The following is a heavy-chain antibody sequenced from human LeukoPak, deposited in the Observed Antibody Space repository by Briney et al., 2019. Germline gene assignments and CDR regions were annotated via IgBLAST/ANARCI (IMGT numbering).Heavy chain of an antibody. D-gene: IGHD5-18*01. Sequence: PSETLSLTCTVSGGSISSGSYYWTWIRQPAGKGLEWIGRISTSGRTNFNPSLKSRVTISIDTSKNQFSLRLSSVTAADTAVYYCARDVGGYRYGYRPTELYWYFDLWGRGTLVTVSS. CDR2: ISTSGRT. CDR3: ARDVGGYRYGYRPTELYWYFDL. V-gene: IGHV4-61*02. CDR1: GGSISSGSYY. J-gene: IGHJ2*01.